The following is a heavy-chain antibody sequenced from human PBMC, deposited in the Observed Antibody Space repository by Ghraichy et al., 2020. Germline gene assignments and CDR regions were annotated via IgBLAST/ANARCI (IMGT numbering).Heavy chain of an antibody. D-gene: IGHD6-13*01. Sequence: GGSLRLSCAASGFTFSSYAMSWVRQAPGKGLEWVSEISGSGGSTYYADSVKGRFTISRDNSKNTLYLQMNSLRAEDTALYYCAKAGGGAAAGRTFFDYWGQGTLVTVSS. J-gene: IGHJ4*02. V-gene: IGHV3-23*01. CDR1: GFTFSSYA. CDR3: AKAGGGAAAGRTFFDY. CDR2: ISGSGGST.